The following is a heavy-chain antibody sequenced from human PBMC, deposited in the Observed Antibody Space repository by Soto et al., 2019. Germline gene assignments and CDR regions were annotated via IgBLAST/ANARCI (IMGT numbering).Heavy chain of an antibody. CDR3: ATFLPRAYYYASSGYYPFDY. CDR2: ISGSGGST. CDR1: GFTFSSYA. D-gene: IGHD3-22*01. V-gene: IGHV3-23*01. Sequence: GGSLRLSCAASGFTFSSYAMSWVRKAPGKGLEWVSAISGSGGSTYYADSVKGRFTISRDNSKNTLYLQMNSLRAEDTAVYYWATFLPRAYYYASSGYYPFDYWGQGTLVTVSS. J-gene: IGHJ4*02.